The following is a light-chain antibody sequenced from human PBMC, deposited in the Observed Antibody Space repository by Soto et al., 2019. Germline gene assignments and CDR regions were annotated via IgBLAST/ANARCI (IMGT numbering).Light chain of an antibody. CDR2: KAS. Sequence: DIQMTQSPSTLSASVGDRVTITCRASQSISGWLAWYQQKPGKAPNLLIYKASTLESGVQSRFSGSGSGTEFTLTIRSLQPDDFATYYCQQYNSYSKMFGQGTKVDIK. CDR1: QSISGW. V-gene: IGKV1-5*03. J-gene: IGKJ1*01. CDR3: QQYNSYSKM.